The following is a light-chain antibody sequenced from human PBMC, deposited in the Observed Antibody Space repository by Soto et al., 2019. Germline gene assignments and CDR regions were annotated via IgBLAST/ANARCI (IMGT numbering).Light chain of an antibody. CDR2: AAS. CDR3: QKYDSDRWT. Sequence: EIHMSQVPSSLSASVAYRFTITCRASQSIRRYLNWYQQKTGKAPNLLIYAASSLQSGVPSRFSGSGSGTDFTLTISSLQPEDVETYYCQKYDSDRWTCGQGTKVDIK. V-gene: IGKV1-27*01. CDR1: QSIRRY. J-gene: IGKJ1*01.